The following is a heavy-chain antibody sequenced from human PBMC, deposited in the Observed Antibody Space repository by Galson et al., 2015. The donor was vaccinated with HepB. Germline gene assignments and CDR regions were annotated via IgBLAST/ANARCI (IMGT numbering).Heavy chain of an antibody. Sequence: SLRLSCAASGFTFSSYSMNWVRQAPGKGLEWVSSISSSSSYIYYADSVKGRFTISRDNAKNSLYLQMNSLRAEDTAVYYCARDGDRGIFGVVYLPLGYWGQGTLVTVSS. D-gene: IGHD3-3*01. J-gene: IGHJ4*02. CDR3: ARDGDRGIFGVVYLPLGY. V-gene: IGHV3-21*01. CDR2: ISSSSSYI. CDR1: GFTFSSYS.